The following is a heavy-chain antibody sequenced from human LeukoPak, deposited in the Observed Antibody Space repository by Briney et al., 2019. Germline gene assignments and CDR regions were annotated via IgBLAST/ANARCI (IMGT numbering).Heavy chain of an antibody. J-gene: IGHJ4*02. CDR1: GFSFSSYA. V-gene: IGHV3-30-3*01. CDR3: ARDAPLRVDFWSGYYDY. D-gene: IGHD3-3*01. Sequence: GRSLRLSCAASGFSFSSYAMHWVRQAPGKGLEWVAVITYDGSNKYYADSVKGRFTISRDNSKNTLYLQMNSLRAEDTAVYYCARDAPLRVDFWSGYYDYWGQGTLVTVSS. CDR2: ITYDGSNK.